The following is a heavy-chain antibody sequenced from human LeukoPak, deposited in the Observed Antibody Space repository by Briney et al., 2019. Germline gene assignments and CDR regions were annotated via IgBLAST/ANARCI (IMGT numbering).Heavy chain of an antibody. CDR1: GGSISSYY. CDR2: IYYSGST. V-gene: IGHV4-59*08. D-gene: IGHD3-16*01. J-gene: IGHJ5*02. CDR3: ARHLGEDPFNWFDP. Sequence: PSETLSLTCTVSGGSISSYYWSWIRQPPGKGLEWIGYIYYSGSTNYNPSLKSRVTISVDTSKNQFSLKLSSVTAADTAVYYCARHLGEDPFNWFDPWGQGTLVTVSS.